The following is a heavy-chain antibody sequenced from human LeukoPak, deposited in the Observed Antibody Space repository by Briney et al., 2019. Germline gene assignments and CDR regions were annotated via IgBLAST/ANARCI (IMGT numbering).Heavy chain of an antibody. CDR1: GFTFSNFL. Sequence: GGSLRLPCAASGFTFSNFLMTWVRQAPGKGPEWVSAISGSGGDTYYADSVKGRFTISRDNSKNTLYLQMNSLRAEDTDVYYCAKKGATTGDFDYWGQGTLVTVSS. J-gene: IGHJ4*02. V-gene: IGHV3-23*01. CDR2: ISGSGGDT. CDR3: AKKGATTGDFDY. D-gene: IGHD1-26*01.